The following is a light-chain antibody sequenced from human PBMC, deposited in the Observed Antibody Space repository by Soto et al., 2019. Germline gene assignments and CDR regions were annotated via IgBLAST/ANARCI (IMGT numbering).Light chain of an antibody. CDR1: QSVLYSSNNKNY. CDR2: WAS. Sequence: DIVMTQSPDSLAVSLGERATINYKSSQSVLYSSNNKNYLAWYQQKPGQPPKLLIYWASTRESGVPDRFSGSGSGTDFTLTISSLQAEDVAVYYCQQYYSPPFTFGPGTKVDIK. CDR3: QQYYSPPFT. J-gene: IGKJ3*01. V-gene: IGKV4-1*01.